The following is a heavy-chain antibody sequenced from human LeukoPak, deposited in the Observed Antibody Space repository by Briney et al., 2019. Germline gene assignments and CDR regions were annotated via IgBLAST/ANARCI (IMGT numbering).Heavy chain of an antibody. D-gene: IGHD3-22*01. CDR2: IYYSGST. CDR3: ARHYYDSSGRKPYYFDY. Sequence: PSETLSLTCTVSGGSISSSSYYCGWIRQPPGKGLEWIGSIYYSGSTYYNPSLKSRVTISVDTSKNQFSLKLSSVTAADTAVYYCARHYYDSSGRKPYYFDYWGQGTLVTVSS. CDR1: GGSISSSSYY. J-gene: IGHJ4*02. V-gene: IGHV4-39*01.